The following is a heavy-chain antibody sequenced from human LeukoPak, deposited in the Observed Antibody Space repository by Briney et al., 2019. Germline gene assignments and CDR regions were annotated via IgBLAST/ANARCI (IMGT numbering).Heavy chain of an antibody. V-gene: IGHV3-33*01. Sequence: GGSLRLSCAASGFTFSSYGMHWVRQAPGKGLEWVAVIWYDGSNKYYADSVKGRFTISRDNSKNTLYLQMSSLRAEDTAVYYCARDHSSGWYNWFDPWGQGTLVTVSS. D-gene: IGHD6-19*01. J-gene: IGHJ5*02. CDR2: IWYDGSNK. CDR3: ARDHSSGWYNWFDP. CDR1: GFTFSSYG.